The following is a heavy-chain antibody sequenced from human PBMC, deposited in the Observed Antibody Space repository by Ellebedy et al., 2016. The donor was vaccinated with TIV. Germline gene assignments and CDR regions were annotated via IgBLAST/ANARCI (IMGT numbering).Heavy chain of an antibody. Sequence: PGGSLRLSCAASGFIFSNYGMHWVRQAPGKGLQWVALITSDGTNTLYGDSAKGRFTISRDNSKNTLYLQMNSLRGDDTAVYWCAKGGSLDYWGQGTLVTVSS. V-gene: IGHV3-30*18. CDR1: GFIFSNYG. CDR2: ITSDGTNT. J-gene: IGHJ4*02. CDR3: AKGGSLDY. D-gene: IGHD3-16*01.